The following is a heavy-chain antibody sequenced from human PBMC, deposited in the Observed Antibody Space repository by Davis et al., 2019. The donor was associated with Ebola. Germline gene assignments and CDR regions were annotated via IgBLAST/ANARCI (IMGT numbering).Heavy chain of an antibody. D-gene: IGHD3-3*01. CDR2: INHSGST. J-gene: IGHJ4*02. CDR1: GGSFSGYY. Sequence: PSETLSLTCAVYGGSFSGYYWSWIRQPPGKGLEWIGEINHSGSTNYNPSLKSRVTISVDTSKNQFSLKLSSVTAADTAVYYCARASYDFWSGYYTYFDYWGQGTLVTVSS. V-gene: IGHV4-34*01. CDR3: ARASYDFWSGYYTYFDY.